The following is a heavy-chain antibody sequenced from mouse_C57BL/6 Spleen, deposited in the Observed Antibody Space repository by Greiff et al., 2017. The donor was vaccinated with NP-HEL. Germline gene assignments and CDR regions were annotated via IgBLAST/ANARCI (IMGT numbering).Heavy chain of an antibody. CDR1: GYPFTSYW. J-gene: IGHJ1*03. D-gene: IGHD4-1*01. CDR3: ARPEELGRYFDV. Sequence: QVQLQQPGAELVKPGASVKLSCKASGYPFTSYWMHWVKQRPGQGLEWIGMIHPNSGSTNYNEKFKSKATLTVDKSSSTAYMQLSSLTSEDSAVYYCARPEELGRYFDVWGTGTTVTVSS. CDR2: IHPNSGST. V-gene: IGHV1-64*01.